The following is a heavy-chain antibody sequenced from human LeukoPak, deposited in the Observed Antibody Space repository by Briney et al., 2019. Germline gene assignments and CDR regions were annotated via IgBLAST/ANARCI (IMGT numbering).Heavy chain of an antibody. D-gene: IGHD3-22*01. CDR3: AKYSSGYYYGLN. CDR2: IFHNGKA. V-gene: IGHV4-31*03. CDR1: GVSITINGYY. Sequence: SETLSLTCTVSGVSITINGYYWTWIRRHPGKGLEWIGCIFHNGKAYYNPSLKSRATISVDTSKNQFSLSLRSVTAADTAFYYCAKYSSGYYYGLNWGQGALVTVAS. J-gene: IGHJ4*02.